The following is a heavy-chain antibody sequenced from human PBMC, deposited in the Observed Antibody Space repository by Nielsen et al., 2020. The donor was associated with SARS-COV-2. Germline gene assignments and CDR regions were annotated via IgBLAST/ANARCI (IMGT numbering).Heavy chain of an antibody. CDR2: IIPIFGTT. J-gene: IGHJ4*02. CDR3: ASQAVLLNCSGGSCYSGLY. Sequence: WVRQAPGQGLEWMGGIIPIFGTTTYAQKFQGKITVTADESTSTAYMDLINLTSEDTAVYYCASQAVLLNCSGGSCYSGLYWGQGTLVTV. D-gene: IGHD2-15*01. V-gene: IGHV1-69*01.